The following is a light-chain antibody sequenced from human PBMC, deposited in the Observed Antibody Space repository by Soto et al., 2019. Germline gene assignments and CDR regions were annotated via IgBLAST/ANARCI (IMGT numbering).Light chain of an antibody. CDR3: QQYNSYSRT. CDR1: QSISSW. J-gene: IGKJ1*01. Sequence: DIQMTQSPSTLSASVGDRVTITCRASQSISSWLAWYQQKPGKASKLLIHRASTLESGVPSRFSGSGSGTEFTLTISSLQPDDFATYYCQQYNSYSRTFGQGTKVEIK. CDR2: RAS. V-gene: IGKV1-5*03.